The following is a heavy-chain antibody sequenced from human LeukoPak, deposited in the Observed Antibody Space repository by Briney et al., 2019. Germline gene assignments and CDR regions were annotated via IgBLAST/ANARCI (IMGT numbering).Heavy chain of an antibody. Sequence: QAGGSLRLSCAASGFTFSRYGMSWVRQAPGKGLEWVSAISVSGGSTYYTDSVKGRFTISRDNSKNTAYLQMNSLKTEDTAVYYCVRHAASGGSGVDHWGQGTLVTVSS. CDR1: GFTFSRYG. J-gene: IGHJ4*02. CDR3: VRHAASGGSGVDH. D-gene: IGHD3-10*01. V-gene: IGHV3-23*01. CDR2: ISVSGGST.